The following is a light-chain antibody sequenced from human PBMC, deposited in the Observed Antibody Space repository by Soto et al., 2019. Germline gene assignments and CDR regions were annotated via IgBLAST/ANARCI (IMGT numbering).Light chain of an antibody. Sequence: QSVLTQPPSVSGAPGQGVTISCTGSSSNIGAGYDVHWYQQLPGTAPKLLIYGNSNRPSGVPDRFSGSKSGTSASLAITGLQAEDEADYYCQSYDSSLSGCVFGTGTKVTVL. V-gene: IGLV1-40*01. CDR3: QSYDSSLSGCV. J-gene: IGLJ1*01. CDR2: GNS. CDR1: SSNIGAGYD.